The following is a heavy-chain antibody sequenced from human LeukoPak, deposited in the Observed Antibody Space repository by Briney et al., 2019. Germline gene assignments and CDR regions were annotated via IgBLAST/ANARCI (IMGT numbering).Heavy chain of an antibody. D-gene: IGHD2-15*01. CDR1: GGSISTSSYY. CDR2: IYYSGNT. V-gene: IGHV4-39*01. Sequence: SSETLSLTCTVSGGSISTSSYYWAWIRQPPGKGLEWIGSIYYSGNTYYNSSLESRVTISVDTSDKHFSLELTSVTAADTAVYYCARPRSLAAPSSWFDPWGQGTLVIVSS. CDR3: ARPRSLAAPSSWFDP. J-gene: IGHJ5*02.